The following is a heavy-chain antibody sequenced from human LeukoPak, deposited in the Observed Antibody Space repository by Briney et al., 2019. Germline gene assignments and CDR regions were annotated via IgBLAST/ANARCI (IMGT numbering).Heavy chain of an antibody. Sequence: ASVTVSCKGSGYTFISYDINWVRQAAGQGPEWMGGMNTKSGNTGYAQKVQGRVTMTRNTSRTTAYMELSSLRSEDTAVYYCARGGIRTDYWGEGTLVTVSS. V-gene: IGHV1-8*01. CDR2: MNTKSGNT. CDR1: GYTFISYD. CDR3: ARGGIRTDY. J-gene: IGHJ4*02. D-gene: IGHD1-14*01.